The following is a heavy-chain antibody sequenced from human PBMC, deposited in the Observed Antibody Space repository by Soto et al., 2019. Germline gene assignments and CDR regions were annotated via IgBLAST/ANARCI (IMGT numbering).Heavy chain of an antibody. J-gene: IGHJ4*02. Sequence: QITLKESGPTLVKPTQTLTLTCTFSGFSLSTSGVGVGWIRQPPGKALEWLALIYWDDDKRYSPSLKSRLTITKDTSKNQVVLTMTNMDPVDTATYYCARNDILTGQGGENFDYWGQGTLVTVSS. CDR1: GFSLSTSGVG. D-gene: IGHD3-9*01. V-gene: IGHV2-5*02. CDR2: IYWDDDK. CDR3: ARNDILTGQGGENFDY.